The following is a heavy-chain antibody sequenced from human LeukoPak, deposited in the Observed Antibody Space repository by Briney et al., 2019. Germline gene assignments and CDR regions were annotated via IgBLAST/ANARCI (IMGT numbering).Heavy chain of an antibody. CDR3: ASETYSSSLDY. J-gene: IGHJ4*02. CDR2: ISYDGSNK. Sequence: GGSLRLSCSASGFTFSSYAMHWVRQAPGKGLEWVAVISYDGSNKYYADSVKGRFTISRDNSKNTLYLQMNSLRAEDTAVYYCASETYSSSLDYWGQGTLVTVSS. V-gene: IGHV3-30-3*01. CDR1: GFTFSSYA. D-gene: IGHD6-6*01.